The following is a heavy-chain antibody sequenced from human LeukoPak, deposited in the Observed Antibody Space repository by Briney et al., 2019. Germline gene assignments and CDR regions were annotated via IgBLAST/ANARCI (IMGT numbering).Heavy chain of an antibody. D-gene: IGHD2-8*02. Sequence: PSETLSLTCTVSGGSISSYYWSWIRQPPGKGLEWIGSIYYSGSNNYNPSLQSRVTISIDTSKSQFSLKVNSVTAADTAVYYCARRRTSASSFDPWGQGTLVTVSS. CDR3: ARRRTSASSFDP. V-gene: IGHV4-59*08. CDR2: IYYSGSN. CDR1: GGSISSYY. J-gene: IGHJ5*02.